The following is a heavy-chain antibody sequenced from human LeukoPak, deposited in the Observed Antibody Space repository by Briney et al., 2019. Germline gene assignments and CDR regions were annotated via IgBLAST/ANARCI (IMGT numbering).Heavy chain of an antibody. J-gene: IGHJ5*02. CDR2: IDPSDSYT. V-gene: IGHV5-10-1*01. D-gene: IGHD2-15*01. CDR1: GYSFTNYW. CDR3: ASIVAAGWFDP. Sequence: GESLKISCKGSGYSFTNYWIGWVRQMPGKGLEWMGRIDPSDSYTNYSPSFQGHVTISADKSISTAYLQWSSLKASDTAMYYCASIVAAGWFDPWGQGTLVTVSS.